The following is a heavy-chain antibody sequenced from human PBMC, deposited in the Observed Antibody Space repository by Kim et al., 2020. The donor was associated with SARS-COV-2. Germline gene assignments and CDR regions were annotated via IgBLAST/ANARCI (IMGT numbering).Heavy chain of an antibody. J-gene: IGHJ4*02. CDR2: ISSSSSYI. V-gene: IGHV3-21*01. CDR3: ARLPPRSAHFDY. Sequence: GGSLRLSCAASGFTFSSYSMNWVRQAPGKGLEWVSSISSSSSYIYYADSVKGRFTISRDNAKNSLYLQMNSLRAEDTAVYYCARLPPRSAHFDYWGQGTLVTVSS. CDR1: GFTFSSYS. D-gene: IGHD6-25*01.